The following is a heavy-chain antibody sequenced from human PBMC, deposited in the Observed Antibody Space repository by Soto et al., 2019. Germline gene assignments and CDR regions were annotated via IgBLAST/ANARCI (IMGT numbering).Heavy chain of an antibody. CDR1: GNTFTNLD. CDR3: ARYIFGQGFIS. J-gene: IGHJ4*02. D-gene: IGHD3-10*01. CDR2: MHVNTGNT. V-gene: IGHV1-8*01. Sequence: QAQLVQSGAEVKKPGASVKVSCKASGNTFTNLDLNWVRQAPGQGLDWMGWMHVNTGNTGHAQKFKGRVSMTRNTSKSTAYWGLRSLRAGDAAVYYCARYIFGQGFISWGQGTLVTVSS.